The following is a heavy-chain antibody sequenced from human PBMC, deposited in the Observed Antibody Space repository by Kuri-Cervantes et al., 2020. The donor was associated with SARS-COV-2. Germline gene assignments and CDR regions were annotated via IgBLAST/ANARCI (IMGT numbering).Heavy chain of an antibody. J-gene: IGHJ5*02. Sequence: GGSLRLSCAASGFTLSTYWMNWVRQVPGKGLVWVSRINSDGSSTSYADSVKGRFTISRDNAKNTLYLQMNSLRAEDTAVYYCARGSPALWHLGGYYTNWFDPWGQGTLVTVSS. CDR3: ARGSPALWHLGGYYTNWFDP. V-gene: IGHV3-74*01. D-gene: IGHD3-3*01. CDR1: GFTLSTYW. CDR2: INSDGSST.